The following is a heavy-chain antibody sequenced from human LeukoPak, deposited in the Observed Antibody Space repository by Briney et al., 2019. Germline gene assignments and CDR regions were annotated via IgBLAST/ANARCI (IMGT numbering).Heavy chain of an antibody. Sequence: GGSLRLSCAASGFTVSNNYMSWVRQAPGKGLEWVSVIYAGGSTYYADSVKGRFTSSRDNSKNTLYLQMNSLRAEDTAVYYCSGSGSYYPDYWGQGTLVTVSS. CDR3: SGSGSYYPDY. CDR1: GFTVSNNY. CDR2: IYAGGST. V-gene: IGHV3-66*01. J-gene: IGHJ4*02. D-gene: IGHD3-10*01.